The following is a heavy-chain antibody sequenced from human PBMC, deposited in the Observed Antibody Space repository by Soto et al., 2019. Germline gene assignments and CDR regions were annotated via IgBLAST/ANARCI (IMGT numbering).Heavy chain of an antibody. CDR3: ARGGRDGFDI. CDR1: GGSISTYY. V-gene: IGHV4-4*07. Sequence: QVQLQESGPGLVKPSETLSLTCTVSGGSISTYYWNWIRQSAGKGLEWIGRVYISGSTNYHPSLKSRVAMSVDKSNYQFAPKVTSVTAADTAVYYCARGGRDGFDIWGQGTMVTVSS. CDR2: VYISGST. J-gene: IGHJ3*02.